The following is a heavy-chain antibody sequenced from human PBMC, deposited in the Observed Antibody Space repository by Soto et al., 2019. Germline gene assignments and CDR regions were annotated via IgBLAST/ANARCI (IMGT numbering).Heavy chain of an antibody. CDR2: ITHSGTYV. D-gene: IGHD5-12*01. J-gene: IGHJ4*02. Sequence: GGSLRLSCTASGFTFSEYSMSWVRQAPGKGLEWVSSITHSGTYVYYAYSVKGRFTISRDSASNSLFLQMTSLRAEDTAFYHCARARGNDWYSDYWGQGTLVTVSS. CDR1: GFTFSEYS. CDR3: ARARGNDWYSDY. V-gene: IGHV3-21*01.